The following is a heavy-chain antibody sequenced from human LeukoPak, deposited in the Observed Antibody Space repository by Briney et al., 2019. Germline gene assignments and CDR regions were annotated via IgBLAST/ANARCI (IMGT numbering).Heavy chain of an antibody. CDR3: ARPDFYGDYVGYFDC. J-gene: IGHJ4*01. V-gene: IGHV5-10-1*04. Sequence: GESLKISCKGSGYSFTSYWISWVRQMPGKGLEWMGRIDPSDSYTNYSPSFQGQVTISADKSISTAYLQWSSLKASDTAMYYCARPDFYGDYVGYFDCWGHGTLVTGSS. CDR1: GYSFTSYW. CDR2: IDPSDSYT. D-gene: IGHD4-17*01.